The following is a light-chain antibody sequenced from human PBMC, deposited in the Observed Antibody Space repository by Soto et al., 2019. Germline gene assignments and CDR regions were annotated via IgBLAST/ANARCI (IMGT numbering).Light chain of an antibody. Sequence: QSVLTQPASVSGSPGQSITISCTGTSSDVGGYNYVSWYQQHPGKAPKLMIYEVSNRPSGVSNRFSGSKSGNTASLTISGLQDEDDAYYYCSSYTSSGTLVFGGGTKVTVL. CDR2: EVS. CDR3: SSYTSSGTLV. CDR1: SSDVGGYNY. V-gene: IGLV2-14*01. J-gene: IGLJ2*01.